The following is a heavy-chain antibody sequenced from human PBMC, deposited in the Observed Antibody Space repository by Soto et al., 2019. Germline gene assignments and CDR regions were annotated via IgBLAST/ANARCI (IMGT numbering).Heavy chain of an antibody. D-gene: IGHD1-7*01. V-gene: IGHV4-39*02. CDR1: GDSISSSSYY. CDR3: ARDGVSSTEYTWNYGTYFDY. Sequence: SETLSLTCTVSGDSISSSSYYWDWIRQPPGKGLEWIGSIYYSGSTYYNPSLKSRVTISRDSTKQTLYLQMNSLRPDDTAMYYCARDGVSSTEYTWNYGTYFDYWGQGALVTVSS. CDR2: IYYSGST. J-gene: IGHJ4*02.